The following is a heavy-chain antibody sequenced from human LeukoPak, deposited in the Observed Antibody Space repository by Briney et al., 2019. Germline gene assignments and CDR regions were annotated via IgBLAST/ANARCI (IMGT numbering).Heavy chain of an antibody. V-gene: IGHV1-69*13. J-gene: IGHJ6*02. CDR2: IIPIFGTA. CDR3: ARDGYCSGGSCYSHWPYYGMDV. D-gene: IGHD2-15*01. Sequence: ASVTVSFTASGGTFSSYAISWVRQAPGQGLEWMGGIIPIFGTANYAQKFQGRVTITADESTSTAYMELSSLRSEDTAVYYCARDGYCSGGSCYSHWPYYGMDVWGQGTTVTVSS. CDR1: GGTFSSYA.